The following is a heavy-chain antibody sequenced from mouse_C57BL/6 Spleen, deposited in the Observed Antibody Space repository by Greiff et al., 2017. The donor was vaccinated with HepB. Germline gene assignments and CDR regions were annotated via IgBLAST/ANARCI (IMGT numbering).Heavy chain of an antibody. CDR1: GYTFTDYY. CDR3: ARRSFDY. Sequence: QVQLQQSGAELARPGASVKLSCKASGYTFTDYYINWVKQRPGQGLEWIARIYPGSGNTYYNEKFKGKATLTAEKSSSTAYMQLSSLTSEDSAVYFCARRSFDYWGQGTTLTVSS. J-gene: IGHJ2*01. CDR2: IYPGSGNT. V-gene: IGHV1-76*01.